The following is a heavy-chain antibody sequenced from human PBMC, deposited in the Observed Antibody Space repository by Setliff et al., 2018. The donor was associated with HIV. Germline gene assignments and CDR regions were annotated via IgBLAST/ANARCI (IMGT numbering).Heavy chain of an antibody. Sequence: SCTVSGGSISSFYWSWIRQTPGKGLEWIGYIYNSGSTNYNPSLKSRVTISEDTSKNQFFLKLTSVTAADTAVYYCARGWGYYMDVWGEGTTVTVSS. D-gene: IGHD1-26*01. V-gene: IGHV4-59*08. J-gene: IGHJ6*03. CDR3: ARGWGYYMDV. CDR2: IYNSGST. CDR1: GGSISSFY.